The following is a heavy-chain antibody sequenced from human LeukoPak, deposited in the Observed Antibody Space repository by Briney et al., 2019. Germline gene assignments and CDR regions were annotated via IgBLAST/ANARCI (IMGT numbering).Heavy chain of an antibody. J-gene: IGHJ5*02. CDR3: ARLFSFPLRAPFDP. V-gene: IGHV4-38-2*02. CDR2: ISHSGST. D-gene: IGHD3-16*01. CDR1: GYSISSGYY. Sequence: SEALSLTCTVSGYSISSGYYWGWIRQPPGKGLKWIGSISHSGSTYYNPSLKSRVTISVDTSKNQFSLKLSSVTAADTAVYYCARLFSFPLRAPFDPWGQGTLVTVSS.